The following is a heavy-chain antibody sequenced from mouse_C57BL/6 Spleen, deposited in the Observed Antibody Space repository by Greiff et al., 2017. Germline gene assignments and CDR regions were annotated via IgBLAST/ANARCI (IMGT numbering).Heavy chain of an antibody. V-gene: IGHV1-55*01. CDR1: GYTFTSYW. CDR3: ANYYGSSWAMDY. CDR2: IYPGSGST. Sequence: QVQLQQPGAELVKPGASVKMSCKASGYTFTSYWITWVKQRPGQGLEWIGDIYPGSGSTNYNEKFKSKATLTVDTSSCTAYMQLSSLTSEDAAVYYCANYYGSSWAMDYWGQGTAVTGSS. D-gene: IGHD1-1*01. J-gene: IGHJ4*01.